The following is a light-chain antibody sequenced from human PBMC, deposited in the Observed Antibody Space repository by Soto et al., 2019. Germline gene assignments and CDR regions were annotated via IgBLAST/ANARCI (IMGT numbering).Light chain of an antibody. CDR3: GSYAGK. J-gene: IGLJ2*01. CDR1: SSDVGGYNY. CDR2: EVN. Sequence: QSALTQPPSASGSPGQSVAISCTGTSSDVGGYNYVSWYQQHPGKAPKLIIYEVNKRPSGVPDRFSGSKSGNTASLTVSGLQAEDEADYYCGSYAGKFGGGTQLTVL. V-gene: IGLV2-8*01.